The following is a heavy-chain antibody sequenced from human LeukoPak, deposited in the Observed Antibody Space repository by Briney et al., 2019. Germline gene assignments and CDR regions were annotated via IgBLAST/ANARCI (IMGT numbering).Heavy chain of an antibody. V-gene: IGHV3-7*01. D-gene: IGHD3-3*01. J-gene: IGHJ4*02. CDR1: GFTFSSYW. CDR2: IKQDGSEK. CDR3: ARVKNYDFWSGIDY. Sequence: PGGSLRLSCAASGFTFSSYWMSWVRQAPGKGLEWVANIKQDGSEKYYVDSVKGRFTISRDNAKNSLYLQMNSLRAEDTAVCYCARVKNYDFWSGIDYWGQGTLVTVSS.